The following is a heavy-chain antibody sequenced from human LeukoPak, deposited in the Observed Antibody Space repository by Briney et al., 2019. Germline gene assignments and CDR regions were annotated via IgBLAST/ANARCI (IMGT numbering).Heavy chain of an antibody. V-gene: IGHV5-51*01. CDR1: GYSFTSYW. Sequence: GESLKISCKGSGYSFTSYWIGWVRQMPGKGLEWMGIIYPGDSDTRYSPSFQGQVTISADKSISTAYLQWSSLKASDTAMYYCARVLWFGGLLSLPFDYWGQGTLVTVSS. J-gene: IGHJ4*02. CDR2: IYPGDSDT. CDR3: ARVLWFGGLLSLPFDY. D-gene: IGHD3-10*01.